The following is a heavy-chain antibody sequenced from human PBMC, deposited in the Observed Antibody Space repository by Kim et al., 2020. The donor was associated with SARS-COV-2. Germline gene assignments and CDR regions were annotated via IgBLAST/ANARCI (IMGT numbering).Heavy chain of an antibody. Sequence: SETLSLTCTVSGGSISSGSYYWSWIRQPAGKGLEWIGRIYTSGSTNYNPSLKSRATISVDTSKNQFSLKLSSVTAADTAVYYCAREGVHYDILTGVYYYYGMDVWGQGTTVTVSS. D-gene: IGHD3-9*01. V-gene: IGHV4-61*02. CDR2: IYTSGST. J-gene: IGHJ6*02. CDR3: AREGVHYDILTGVYYYYGMDV. CDR1: GGSISSGSYY.